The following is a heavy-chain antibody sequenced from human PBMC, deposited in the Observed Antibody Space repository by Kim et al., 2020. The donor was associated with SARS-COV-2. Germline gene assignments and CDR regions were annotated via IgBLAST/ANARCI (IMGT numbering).Heavy chain of an antibody. V-gene: IGHV3-15*01. J-gene: IGHJ6*02. CDR1: GFTFSNAW. D-gene: IGHD3-3*01. CDR3: TTDVSRSSGPSFFFDYGMDV. Sequence: GGSLRLSCAASGFTFSNAWMSWVRQAPGKGLEWVGRIKSKTDGGTTDYAAPVKGRFTISRDDSKNTLYLQMNSLKTEDTAVYYCTTDVSRSSGPSFFFDYGMDVWGQGTTVTVSS. CDR2: IKSKTDGGTT.